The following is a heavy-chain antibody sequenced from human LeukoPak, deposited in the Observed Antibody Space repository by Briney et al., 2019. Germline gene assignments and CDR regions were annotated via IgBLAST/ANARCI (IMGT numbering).Heavy chain of an antibody. J-gene: IGHJ4*02. V-gene: IGHV3-7*01. Sequence: GGSLRLSCAASGFTFSSYWMTWVRQAPGKGLEWVANIKQDGSEKYYVDSVKGRFTISRDNAKNSLYLQMNSLRAEDTAVYYCAKEPKAYSSGWYLDYWGQGTLVTVSS. CDR2: IKQDGSEK. CDR3: AKEPKAYSSGWYLDY. CDR1: GFTFSSYW. D-gene: IGHD6-19*01.